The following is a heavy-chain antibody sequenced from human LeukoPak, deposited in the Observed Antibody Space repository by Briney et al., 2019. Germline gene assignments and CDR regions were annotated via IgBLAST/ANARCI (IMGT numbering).Heavy chain of an antibody. CDR1: GHIFNNFW. D-gene: IGHD1-1*01. Sequence: GESLQISCKGSGHIFNNFWIGWVRQLPGKGLEWMGIFYPGDSDTRYSPSFQGQVTISADKSISTAYLQWSSLKASDTAMYYCARRTTGTAHVDYWGQGTLVTVSS. V-gene: IGHV5-51*01. CDR2: FYPGDSDT. CDR3: ARRTTGTAHVDY. J-gene: IGHJ4*02.